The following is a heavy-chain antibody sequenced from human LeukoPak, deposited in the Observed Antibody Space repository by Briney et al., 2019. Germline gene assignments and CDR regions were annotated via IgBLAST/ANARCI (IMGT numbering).Heavy chain of an antibody. Sequence: GGSLRLSCAASGFTFSSYGMHWVRQAPAKGLEGVAFIRYDGRNKYYTDYVKGRFTISRDNSKNTLYLQMNSLRAEDTAVYYCAKDSQYSATYGQIYWGQGTLVTVSS. V-gene: IGHV3-30*02. D-gene: IGHD1-26*01. CDR2: IRYDGRNK. CDR3: AKDSQYSATYGQIY. J-gene: IGHJ4*02. CDR1: GFTFSSYG.